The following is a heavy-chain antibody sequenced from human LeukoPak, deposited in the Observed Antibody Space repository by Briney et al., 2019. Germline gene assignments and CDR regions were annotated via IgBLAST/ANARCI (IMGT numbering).Heavy chain of an antibody. CDR1: GFTLRSYW. CDR3: ARDLQRSSVEFDY. V-gene: IGHV3-74*01. J-gene: IGHJ4*02. CDR2: INSDGSST. D-gene: IGHD5-24*01. Sequence: GGSLRLSCAVSGFTLRSYWMHWVRQAPGKGLVWVSRINSDGSSTSYADSVKGRFTISRDNAKNTLYLQMNSLRAEGTAVYYCARDLQRSSVEFDYWGQGSLVTVSS.